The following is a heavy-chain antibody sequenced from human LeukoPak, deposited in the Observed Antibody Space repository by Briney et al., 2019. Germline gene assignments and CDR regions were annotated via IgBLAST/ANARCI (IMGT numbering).Heavy chain of an antibody. D-gene: IGHD3-22*01. CDR3: ARADYYDSSGYFPIDY. Sequence: GGSLRLSCAATGFIFSSYTMNWVRQAPGKGLEWVSSISSSSSYIWYADSVKGRFTISRDNAKNSLYLQMNSLRAEDTAVYYCARADYYDSSGYFPIDYWGQGTLVTVSS. V-gene: IGHV3-21*01. CDR2: ISSSSSYI. J-gene: IGHJ4*02. CDR1: GFIFSSYT.